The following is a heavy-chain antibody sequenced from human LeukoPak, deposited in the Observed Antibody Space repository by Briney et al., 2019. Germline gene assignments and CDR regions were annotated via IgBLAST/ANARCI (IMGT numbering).Heavy chain of an antibody. CDR2: ISDSGEST. CDR1: GYTFSSYA. J-gene: IGHJ3*02. Sequence: GRSLRLSCAASGYTFSSYAMRWVRQAPGKGLEWVSGISDSGESTYYADSVKGRFTISRDNSKNTLYVQMNSLRVEDTGVYYCAKDRRGGSYYAGNLDIWGQGTMVTVSS. V-gene: IGHV3-23*01. CDR3: AKDRRGGSYYAGNLDI. D-gene: IGHD1-26*01.